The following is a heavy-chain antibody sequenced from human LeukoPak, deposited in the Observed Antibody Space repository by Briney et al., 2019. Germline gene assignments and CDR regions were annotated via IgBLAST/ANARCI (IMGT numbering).Heavy chain of an antibody. V-gene: IGHV3-7*01. J-gene: IGHJ4*02. Sequence: GGSLRLSCAASGFTFSSYWMSWVRQAPGEGLEWVAKIKQDGSEEYYVDSVKGRFTISRDHAKNSLYLQMNSLRAEDTAVYYCARDRWDVSSSWYDYWGQGTLVTVSS. CDR3: ARDRWDVSSSWYDY. CDR1: GFTFSSYW. CDR2: IKQDGSEE. D-gene: IGHD6-13*01.